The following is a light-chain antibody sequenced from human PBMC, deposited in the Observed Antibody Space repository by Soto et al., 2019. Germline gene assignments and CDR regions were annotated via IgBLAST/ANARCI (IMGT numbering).Light chain of an antibody. CDR1: SSDVGDYKY. CDR3: SSYTTSNTLV. V-gene: IGLV2-14*01. CDR2: EVS. Sequence: QSALPQPASVSGSPGQSITISCTGTSSDVGDYKYVSWYQKHPGKAPKALIYEVSNRPSGVCNRFSGSKSGNTASLTISGLQAEEEADYYCSSYTTSNTLVFGPGTKVTVL. J-gene: IGLJ1*01.